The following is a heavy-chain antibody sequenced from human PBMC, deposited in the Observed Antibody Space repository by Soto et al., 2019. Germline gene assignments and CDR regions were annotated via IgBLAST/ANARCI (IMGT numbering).Heavy chain of an antibody. J-gene: IGHJ6*02. D-gene: IGHD2-15*01. CDR1: GFTFRSYS. Sequence: GSLRLSCAASGFTFRSYSMNWVRQAPGKGLEWVSYISSSNRTINYADSVKGRFIISRDNAKNSLYLQMHSLRDEDTAVYYCAREGWPLLQTGMDVWGQGPTVTVSS. V-gene: IGHV3-48*02. CDR3: AREGWPLLQTGMDV. CDR2: ISSSNRTI.